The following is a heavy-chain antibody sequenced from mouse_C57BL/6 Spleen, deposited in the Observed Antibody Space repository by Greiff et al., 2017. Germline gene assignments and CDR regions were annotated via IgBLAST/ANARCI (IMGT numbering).Heavy chain of an antibody. J-gene: IGHJ4*01. CDR1: GYAFSSYW. V-gene: IGHV1-80*01. D-gene: IGHD2-4*01. CDR3: ATIYYDYPPYAMDY. CDR2: IYPGDGDT. Sequence: QVQLKQSGAELVKPGASVKISCKASGYAFSSYWMNWVKQRPGKGLEWIGQIYPGDGDTNYNGKFKGKATLTADKSSSTAYMQLSSLTSEDSAVYFCATIYYDYPPYAMDYWGQGTSVTVSS.